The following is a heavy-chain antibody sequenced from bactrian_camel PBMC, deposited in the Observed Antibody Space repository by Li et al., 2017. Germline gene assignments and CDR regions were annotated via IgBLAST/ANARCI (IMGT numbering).Heavy chain of an antibody. CDR3: AAVRGVNTMSLLPTPYNY. Sequence: HVQLVESGGGSVQTGGSLRLSCSASGYTTGRHCMGWFRQAPGKEREGVASISGATGTSYADSVKGRFTISQDNAKRIVYLQMNNLKPEDTGAYFCAAVRGVNTMSLLPTPYNYWGQGTQVTVS. CDR2: ISGATGT. D-gene: IGHD2*01. CDR1: GYTTGRHC. V-gene: IGHV3S53*01. J-gene: IGHJ4*01.